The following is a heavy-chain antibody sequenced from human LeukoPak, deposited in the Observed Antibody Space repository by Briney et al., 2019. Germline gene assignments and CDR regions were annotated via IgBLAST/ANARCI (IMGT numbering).Heavy chain of an antibody. CDR3: ARGGGLDV. J-gene: IGHJ6*02. CDR1: GFTFSSYA. CDR2: INHNGNVN. D-gene: IGHD3-16*01. Sequence: GGSLRLSCAASGFTFSSYAMSWVRQAPGKGLEWVASINHNGNVNYYVDSVKGRFTISRDNAKNSLYLQMSNLRAEDTAVFFCARGGGLDVWGQGATVTVSS. V-gene: IGHV3-7*03.